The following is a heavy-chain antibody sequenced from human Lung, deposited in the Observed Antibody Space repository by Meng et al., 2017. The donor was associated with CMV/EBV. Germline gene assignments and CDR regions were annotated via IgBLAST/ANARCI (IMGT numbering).Heavy chain of an antibody. V-gene: IGHV3-30*18. CDR2: ISYDGSDK. J-gene: IGHJ4*02. D-gene: IGHD1-14*01. Sequence: LRLSCAASGFTFSSYGMHWVRQAPGKGLEWVALISYDGSDKKYAGSVKGRFTISRDNSQNTLYLQMNSLSPEDTGVYYCAKPEVAFDYWGQGALVTVSS. CDR3: AKPEVAFDY. CDR1: GFTFSSYG.